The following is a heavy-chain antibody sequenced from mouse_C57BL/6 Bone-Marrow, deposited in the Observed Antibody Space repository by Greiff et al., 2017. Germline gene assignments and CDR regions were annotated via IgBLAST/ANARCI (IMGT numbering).Heavy chain of an antibody. CDR2: ISDGGSYT. CDR1: GFTFSSYA. D-gene: IGHD2-3*01. Sequence: EVKLVESGGGLVKPGGSLKLSCAASGFTFSSYAMSWVRQTPEKRLEWVATISDGGSYTYYPDNVQGRFTISRDNAKNNLYLQMSHLKSEDTAMYYCARDWLLPLDYGGQGTTLTVSS. V-gene: IGHV5-4*01. CDR3: ARDWLLPLDY. J-gene: IGHJ2*01.